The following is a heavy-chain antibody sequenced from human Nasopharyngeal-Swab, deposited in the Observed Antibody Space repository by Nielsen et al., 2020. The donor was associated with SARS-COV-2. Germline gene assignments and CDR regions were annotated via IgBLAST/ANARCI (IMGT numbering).Heavy chain of an antibody. J-gene: IGHJ6*02. CDR2: IYYSGST. CDR3: ARQGPHYYYYGMDV. CDR1: GGSISSSSYY. Sequence: SETLSLTCTVSGGSISSSSYYWGWIRQPPGKGLEWIGSIYYSGSTYYNPSLKSRVTISVDTSKNQFSLKLSSVTAADTAVYYCARQGPHYYYYGMDVWGQGTTVTVSS. V-gene: IGHV4-39*01.